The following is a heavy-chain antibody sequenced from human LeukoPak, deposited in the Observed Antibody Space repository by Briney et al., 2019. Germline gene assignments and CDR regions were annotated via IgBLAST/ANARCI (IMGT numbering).Heavy chain of an antibody. D-gene: IGHD3-9*01. Sequence: GASLRLSCAASGFTFSNYAMSWVRQAPGKGLEWVSAIHGSGGSTYYADSVKGRFTVSRDNSKSTLYLQMNSLRAEDTALYYCAKWGDYDVLTGYYVPDYWGQGTLVTVSS. V-gene: IGHV3-23*01. CDR1: GFTFSNYA. CDR2: IHGSGGST. J-gene: IGHJ4*02. CDR3: AKWGDYDVLTGYYVPDY.